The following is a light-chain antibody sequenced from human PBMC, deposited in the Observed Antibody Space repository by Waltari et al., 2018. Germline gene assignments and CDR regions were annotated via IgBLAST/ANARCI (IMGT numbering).Light chain of an antibody. CDR3: QSYDSSLSVV. V-gene: IGLV1-40*01. J-gene: IGLJ2*01. CDR2: KNN. Sequence: QSVLTQPPSVSGAPGQRVTIPCTGSSSNIGAGYDVHWYQQPPGTAPKLLIFKNNNRPSGVPDRFSGSKSGTSASLAISGLQAEDEADYYCQSYDSSLSVVFGGGTRLTVL. CDR1: SSNIGAGYD.